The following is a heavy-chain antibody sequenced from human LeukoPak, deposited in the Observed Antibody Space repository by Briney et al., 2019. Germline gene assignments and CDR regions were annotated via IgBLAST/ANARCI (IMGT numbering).Heavy chain of an antibody. CDR1: GFTFSNYA. Sequence: GGSLRLSCAASGFTFSNYAMRWVRQAPGKGLEWVAYITSSSSYRKYADSVKGRFTISRDNAKNSLYLQMNSLRAEDTAVYYCAKALRNYVSYWYFDLWGRGTLVTVS. V-gene: IGHV3-11*05. D-gene: IGHD3-10*02. CDR3: AKALRNYVSYWYFDL. CDR2: ITSSSSYR. J-gene: IGHJ2*01.